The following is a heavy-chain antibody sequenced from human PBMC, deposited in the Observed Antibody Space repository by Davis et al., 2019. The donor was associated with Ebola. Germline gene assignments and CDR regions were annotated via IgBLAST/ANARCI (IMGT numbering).Heavy chain of an antibody. V-gene: IGHV1-8*02. CDR3: ARRVGARSGFDY. D-gene: IGHD1-26*01. CDR1: GYTFTSYY. J-gene: IGHJ4*02. CDR2: ISAYNGNT. Sequence: ASVKVSCKASGYTFTSYYMHWVRQAPGQGLEWMGWISAYNGNTNYAQKLQGRVTMTRNISISTAYMELSSLRSEDTAVYYCARRVGARSGFDYWGQGSLVTVSS.